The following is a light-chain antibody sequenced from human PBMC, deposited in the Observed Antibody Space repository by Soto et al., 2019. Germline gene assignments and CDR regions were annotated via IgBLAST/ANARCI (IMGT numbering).Light chain of an antibody. CDR2: GAS. CDR1: QSLSSSY. V-gene: IGKV3-20*01. CDR3: QQFGSSVWT. Sequence: EIVLTQSPGTLSLSPGERATLSCRASQSLSSSYVAWYQQKPGQAPRLLMYGASSRATGIPDRFSGSGSGTDFTLTIRRVEPEDFAVYYCQQFGSSVWTFGQGTKVEIK. J-gene: IGKJ1*01.